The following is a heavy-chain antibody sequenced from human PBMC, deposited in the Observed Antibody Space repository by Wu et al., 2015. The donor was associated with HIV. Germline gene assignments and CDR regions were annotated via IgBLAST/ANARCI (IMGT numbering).Heavy chain of an antibody. Sequence: QVQLQQWGAGLLKPSETLSLTCAVYGGSFSGYFWTWIRQPPGRGLEWIGEINHSGSTNYNPSLKSRVTISVDTSKNQFSLKLSSVTAADTAVYYCARPQLVFSENAFDIWGQGTMVTVSS. D-gene: IGHD6-6*01. CDR1: GGSFSGYF. V-gene: IGHV4-34*01. CDR2: INHSGST. J-gene: IGHJ3*02. CDR3: ARPQLVFSENAFDI.